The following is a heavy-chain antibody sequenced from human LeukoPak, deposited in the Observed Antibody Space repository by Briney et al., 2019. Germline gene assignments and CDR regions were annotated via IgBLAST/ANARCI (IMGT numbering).Heavy chain of an antibody. Sequence: GASVKVSCKASGGTFSSYAISWVRQAPGQGLEWMGRIIPIFGTANYAQKFQGRVTITADKSTSTAYMELSSLRSEDTAVYYCARYGGGNYRLFFDYWGQGTLVTVSS. V-gene: IGHV1-69*06. CDR3: ARYGGGNYRLFFDY. CDR2: IIPIFGTA. CDR1: GGTFSSYA. J-gene: IGHJ4*02. D-gene: IGHD4-23*01.